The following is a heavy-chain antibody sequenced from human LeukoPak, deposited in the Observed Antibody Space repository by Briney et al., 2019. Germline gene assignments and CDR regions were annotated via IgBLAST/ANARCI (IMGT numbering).Heavy chain of an antibody. J-gene: IGHJ4*02. CDR1: GFTFSSYA. CDR3: ARDGVDCGGDCYSLYYFDY. Sequence: GGSLRLSCAASGFTFSSYAMSWVRQAPGKGLEWVSAISGSGGSTYYADSVKGRFTISRDNSKNTLYLQMNSLRAEDTAVYYCARDGVDCGGDCYSLYYFDYWGQGTLVTVSS. V-gene: IGHV3-23*01. D-gene: IGHD2-21*02. CDR2: ISGSGGST.